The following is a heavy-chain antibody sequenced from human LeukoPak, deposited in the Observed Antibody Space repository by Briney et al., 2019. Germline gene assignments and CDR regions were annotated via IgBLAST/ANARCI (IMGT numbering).Heavy chain of an antibody. V-gene: IGHV1-69*13. J-gene: IGHJ4*02. CDR2: IIPIFGTA. Sequence: SVKVSCKASGGTFSSYAISWVRQAPGQGLEWMGGIIPIFGTANYAQKFQGRVTITADESTSTAYMELCSLRSEDTAVYYCARGGGYNYWDFDYWGQGTLVTVSS. CDR1: GGTFSSYA. CDR3: ARGGGYNYWDFDY. D-gene: IGHD5-24*01.